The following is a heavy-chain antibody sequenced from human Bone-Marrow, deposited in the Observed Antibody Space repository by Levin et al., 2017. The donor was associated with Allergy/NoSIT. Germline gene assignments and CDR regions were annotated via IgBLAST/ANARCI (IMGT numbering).Heavy chain of an antibody. CDR1: GGSISSYY. V-gene: IGHV4-59*01. D-gene: IGHD2-8*01. CDR3: ARAHMVYSGAFDI. J-gene: IGHJ3*02. Sequence: SETLSLTCTVSGGSISSYYWSWIRQPPGKGLEWIGYIYYSGSTNYNPSLKSRVTISVDTSKNQFSLKLSSVTAADTAVYYCARAHMVYSGAFDIWGQGTMVTVSS. CDR2: IYYSGST.